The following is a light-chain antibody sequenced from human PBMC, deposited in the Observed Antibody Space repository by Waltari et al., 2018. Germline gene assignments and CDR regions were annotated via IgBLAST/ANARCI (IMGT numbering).Light chain of an antibody. CDR1: QSVSSY. V-gene: IGKV3-11*01. CDR3: QQRSNWPLGLT. CDR2: DAS. J-gene: IGKJ4*01. Sequence: EIVLTQTPAPLPLSLGERATFPCRASQSVSSYLAWYQQNHGKAPRPPIYDASNTATGIPARFSGSGSETDFTLTISSREPEDFAVYYCQQRSNWPLGLTFGGGTKVEIK.